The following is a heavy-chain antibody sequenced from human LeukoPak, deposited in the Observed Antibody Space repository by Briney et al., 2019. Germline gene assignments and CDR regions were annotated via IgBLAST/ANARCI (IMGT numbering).Heavy chain of an antibody. CDR1: GGSISSGDYY. CDR2: IYYSGST. J-gene: IGHJ4*02. Sequence: SETLSLTFTVSGGSISSGDYYWSWNRQPPGKGLAWNGYIYYSGSTYYNPSLKSRVTISVDTSKNQFSLKLSSVTAADTAVYYCAGSYRYPLRLGELSPPDYWGQGTLVTVSS. V-gene: IGHV4-30-4*08. D-gene: IGHD3-16*02. CDR3: AGSYRYPLRLGELSPPDY.